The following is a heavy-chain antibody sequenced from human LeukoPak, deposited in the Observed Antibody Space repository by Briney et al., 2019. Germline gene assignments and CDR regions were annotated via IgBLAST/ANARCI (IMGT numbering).Heavy chain of an antibody. CDR3: AKGQRYCSGGSCYQGGFDY. CDR1: GFTFSSYG. D-gene: IGHD2-15*01. J-gene: IGHJ4*02. V-gene: IGHV3-30*02. CDR2: IRYDGSNK. Sequence: SGGSLRLSCAASGFTFSSYGMHWVRQAPGKGLEWVAFIRYDGSNKYYADSVKGRFTISRDNSKNTLYLQMNSLRAEDTAVYYCAKGQRYCSGGSCYQGGFDYWGQGTLVTVSS.